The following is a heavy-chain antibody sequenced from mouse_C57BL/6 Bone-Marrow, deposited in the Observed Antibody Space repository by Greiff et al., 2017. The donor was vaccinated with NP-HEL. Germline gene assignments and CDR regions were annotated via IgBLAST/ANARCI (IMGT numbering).Heavy chain of an antibody. V-gene: IGHV1-42*01. Sequence: EVQLQQSGPELVKPGASVKISCKASGYSFTGYYMNWVKQSPEKSLEWIGEINPSTGGTTYNQKFKAKATLTVDKSSSTAYMQLKSLTSEDSAVYYCARGKTGTIAYWGQGTLVTVSA. CDR2: INPSTGGT. J-gene: IGHJ3*01. CDR3: ARGKTGTIAY. D-gene: IGHD4-1*01. CDR1: GYSFTGYY.